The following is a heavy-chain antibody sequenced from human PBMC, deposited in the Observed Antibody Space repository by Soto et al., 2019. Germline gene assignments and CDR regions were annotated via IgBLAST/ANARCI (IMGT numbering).Heavy chain of an antibody. J-gene: IGHJ4*02. CDR2: INPNSGGT. CDR3: ARALYSYGYPIWW. CDR1: GYTFTGYY. Sequence: QVQLVQSGAEVKKPGASVKVSCKASGYTFTGYYMHWVRQAPGQGLEWMGWINPNSGGTNYAQKFQGRDTRTRATSISTAYMELSRLRFDDTAVYYFARALYSYGYPIWWWGQGTLVTVSS. D-gene: IGHD5-18*01. V-gene: IGHV1-2*02.